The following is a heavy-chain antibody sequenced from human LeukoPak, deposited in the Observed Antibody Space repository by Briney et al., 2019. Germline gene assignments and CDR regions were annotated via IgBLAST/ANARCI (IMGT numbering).Heavy chain of an antibody. Sequence: PGGSLRLSCAASGFTFSSYSMNWVRQAPGKGLEWVSSISSRSSAIYYADSVKGRFTISRDNSKNTLYLQMNSLRAEDTAVYYCARDSAWEWLPDYYFDYWGQGTLVTVSS. V-gene: IGHV3-21*01. CDR2: ISSRSSAI. CDR1: GFTFSSYS. D-gene: IGHD5-24*01. J-gene: IGHJ4*02. CDR3: ARDSAWEWLPDYYFDY.